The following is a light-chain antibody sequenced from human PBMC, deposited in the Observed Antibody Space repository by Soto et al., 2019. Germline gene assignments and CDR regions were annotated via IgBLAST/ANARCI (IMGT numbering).Light chain of an antibody. CDR1: SSDVGGYDY. J-gene: IGLJ3*02. CDR3: SSYTGISTQV. Sequence: QSVLTQPASVSGSPGQSITISCTGTSSDVGGYDYVSWYQQHPGKVPKLIIYGVNSRPSGISYRLSGSKSGNTASLTISGLQAEDEADYYCSSYTGISTQVFGGGTKLTVL. V-gene: IGLV2-14*01. CDR2: GVN.